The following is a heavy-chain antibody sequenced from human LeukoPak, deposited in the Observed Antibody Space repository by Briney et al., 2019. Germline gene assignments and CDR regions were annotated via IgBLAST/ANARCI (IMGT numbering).Heavy chain of an antibody. CDR2: IYYSGST. D-gene: IGHD1-26*01. J-gene: IGHJ4*02. CDR1: GGYISSYY. V-gene: IGHV4-39*07. CDR3: ARAVGATYFDY. Sequence: PSGTLSLTCTVSGGYISSYYWGWIRQPPGKGLEWIGSIYYSGSTYYNPSLKSRVTISVDTCKNQFSLKLSSVTAADTAVYYCARAVGATYFDYWGQGTLVTVSS.